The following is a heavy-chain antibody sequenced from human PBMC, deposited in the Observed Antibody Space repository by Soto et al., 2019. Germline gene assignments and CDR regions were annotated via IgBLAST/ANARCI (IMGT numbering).Heavy chain of an antibody. Sequence: GGSLRLSCVVSGLTFTNYWMHWVRQAPGKGLVWISRINPDGSSTTYAESVEGRFTISRDSTKNTLYLQMNSLRSEDTAMYYCTTLTSYWGQGTLVTVS. V-gene: IGHV3-74*01. D-gene: IGHD3-10*01. CDR3: TTLTSY. CDR1: GLTFTNYW. CDR2: INPDGSST. J-gene: IGHJ4*02.